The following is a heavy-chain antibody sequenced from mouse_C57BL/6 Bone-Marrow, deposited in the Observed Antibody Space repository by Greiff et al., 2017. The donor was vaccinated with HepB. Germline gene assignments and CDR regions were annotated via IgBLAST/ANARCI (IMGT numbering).Heavy chain of an antibody. J-gene: IGHJ4*01. CDR3: ARSSLLLYAMDY. Sequence: QVQLKESGAELVRPGTSVKVSCKASGYAFTNYLIEWVKQRPGQGLEWIGVINPGSGGTNYNEKFKGKATLTADKSSSTAYMQLSSLTSEDSAVYFCARSSLLLYAMDYWGQGTSVTVSS. V-gene: IGHV1-54*01. CDR1: GYAFTNYL. D-gene: IGHD2-1*01. CDR2: INPGSGGT.